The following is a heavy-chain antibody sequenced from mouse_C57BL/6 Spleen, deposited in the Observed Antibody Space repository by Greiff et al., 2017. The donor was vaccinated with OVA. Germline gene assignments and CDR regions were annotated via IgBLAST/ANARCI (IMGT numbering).Heavy chain of an antibody. CDR2: IYPGDGDT. V-gene: IGHV1-80*01. CDR3: AGKECDGYPYAMDY. CDR1: GYAFSSYW. D-gene: IGHD2-3*01. Sequence: QVQLQQSGAELVKPGASVKISCKASGYAFSSYWMNWVKQRPGKGLEWIGQIYPGDGDTNYNGKFKGKATLTADKSSSTAYMQLSSLTYEDSAVFFWAGKECDGYPYAMDYGGQGTSVTVSS. J-gene: IGHJ4*01.